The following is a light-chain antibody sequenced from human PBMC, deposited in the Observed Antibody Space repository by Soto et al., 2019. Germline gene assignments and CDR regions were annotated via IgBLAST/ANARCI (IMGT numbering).Light chain of an antibody. CDR3: SSYTPSDNYV. J-gene: IGLJ1*01. Sequence: QSALTQPASVSGSPGQSIAISCTGASSDVGAHDYVSWYQQYPGKAPKLMIYDVSNRPSGVSDRFSGSKSGNTASLTISGLQAEDEADYYCSSYTPSDNYVFGTGTKVTVL. V-gene: IGLV2-14*01. CDR1: SSDVGAHDY. CDR2: DVS.